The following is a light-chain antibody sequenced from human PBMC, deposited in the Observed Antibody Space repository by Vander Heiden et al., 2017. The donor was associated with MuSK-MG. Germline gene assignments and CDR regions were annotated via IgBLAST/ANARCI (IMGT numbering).Light chain of an antibody. CDR3: QQTYSTIFA. CDR1: QSIENS. Sequence: IQMSQSPSSLSACGVGRVTIACRASQSIENSLNWYQQKPGKAPNLLIYATSSLRTGVPSRFTGSGSGTNLSLTISSLQPEDFATYYCQQTYSTIFAFGHGTKVDI. CDR2: ATS. J-gene: IGKJ3*01. V-gene: IGKV1-39*01.